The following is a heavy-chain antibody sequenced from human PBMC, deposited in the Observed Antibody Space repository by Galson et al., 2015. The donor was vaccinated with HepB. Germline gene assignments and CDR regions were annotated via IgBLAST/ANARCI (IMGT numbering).Heavy chain of an antibody. J-gene: IGHJ4*02. V-gene: IGHV1-46*01. CDR3: ARDLGIHYYDSSGLYPSDY. CDR1: GYTFTTYY. D-gene: IGHD3-22*01. Sequence: SVKVSCKASGYTFTTYYIQWVRQAPGQGLGWMGIVNPNGGGTSYAQKFQGRVAMSRDTSTSTVYMELSSLRSEDTAVYYCARDLGIHYYDSSGLYPSDYWGQGTLVTVSS. CDR2: VNPNGGGT.